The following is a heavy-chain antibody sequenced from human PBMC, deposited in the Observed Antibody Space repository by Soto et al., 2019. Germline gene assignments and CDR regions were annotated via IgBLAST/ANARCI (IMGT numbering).Heavy chain of an antibody. J-gene: IGHJ3*02. V-gene: IGHV1-2*02. D-gene: IGHD3-16*01. Sequence: QVQLVQSGAEVKKPGASVKVSCTASGYTFSGYYIHWLRQAPGRGLEWMGWVNPNRGGTSYAQKFQGRVTVTRDTSISAAYMELSRLRSDDTAVYYCAREGTFYTAFDIWGQGTMVTVSS. CDR3: AREGTFYTAFDI. CDR1: GYTFSGYY. CDR2: VNPNRGGT.